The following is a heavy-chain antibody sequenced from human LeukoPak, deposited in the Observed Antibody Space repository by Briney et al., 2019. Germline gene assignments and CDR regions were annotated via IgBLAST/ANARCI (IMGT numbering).Heavy chain of an antibody. Sequence: GGSLRLSCAASGFTFSSYGMHWVRQAPGKGLDWVAVISNDGSKKYHADSVKGRFTISRDNSKNTLSLQASSLRTEDTAVYYCAKDRYSYAFEYSDSWGQGTLVTVSS. D-gene: IGHD5-18*01. CDR3: AKDRYSYAFEYSDS. V-gene: IGHV3-30*18. J-gene: IGHJ4*02. CDR1: GFTFSSYG. CDR2: ISNDGSKK.